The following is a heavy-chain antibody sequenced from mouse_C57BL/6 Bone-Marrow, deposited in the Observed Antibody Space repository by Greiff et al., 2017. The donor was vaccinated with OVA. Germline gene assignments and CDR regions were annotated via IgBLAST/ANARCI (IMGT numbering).Heavy chain of an antibody. CDR1: GFSLTSYG. J-gene: IGHJ4*01. V-gene: IGHV2-2*01. D-gene: IGHD2-5*01. CDR3: ASPYSNYLYYAMDY. CDR2: IWSGGST. Sequence: QVQLQQSGPGLVQPSQSLSITCTVSGFSLTSYGVHWVRQSPGKGLEWLGVIWSGGSTDYNAAFISRLSISKDNSKSQVFFKMNILQADDTAIYYCASPYSNYLYYAMDYWGQGTSVTVSS.